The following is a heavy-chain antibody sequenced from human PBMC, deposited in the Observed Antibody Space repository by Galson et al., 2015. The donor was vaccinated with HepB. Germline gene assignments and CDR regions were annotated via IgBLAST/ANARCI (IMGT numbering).Heavy chain of an antibody. CDR3: AKDQERIMITFGGVIVHSSFDY. CDR2: ISGSGGST. CDR1: GFTFSSYA. Sequence: SLRLSCAASGFTFSSYAMSWVRQAPGKGLEWVSAISGSGGSTYYADSVKGRFTISRDNSKNTLYLQMNSLRAEDTAVYYCAKDQERIMITFGGVIVHSSFDYWGQGTLVTASS. J-gene: IGHJ4*02. D-gene: IGHD3-16*02. V-gene: IGHV3-23*01.